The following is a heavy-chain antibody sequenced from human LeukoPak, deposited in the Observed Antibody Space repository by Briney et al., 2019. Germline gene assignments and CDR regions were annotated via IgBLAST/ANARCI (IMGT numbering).Heavy chain of an antibody. CDR2: IYYSGST. CDR1: GGSISSSSYY. V-gene: IGHV4-39*07. J-gene: IGHJ5*02. CDR3: ARDLTGTGGVGWFDP. Sequence: SETLSLTCTVSGGSISSSSYYWGWIRQPPGKGLEWIGSIYYSGSTYYNPSLKSRVTISVDTSKNQFSLKLSSVTAADAAVYYCARDLTGTGGVGWFDPWGQGTLVTVSS. D-gene: IGHD2-8*02.